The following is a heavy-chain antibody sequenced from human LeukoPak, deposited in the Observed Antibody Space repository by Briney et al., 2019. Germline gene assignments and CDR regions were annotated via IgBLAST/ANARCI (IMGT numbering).Heavy chain of an antibody. D-gene: IGHD6-19*01. CDR3: AKIVSGWDYFDN. V-gene: IGHV3-23*01. CDR1: GFTFSSYA. J-gene: IGHJ4*02. CDR2: ISGSDGYT. Sequence: GGSLRPSCAASGFTFSSYAMSWVRQAPGKGLEWVSGISGSDGYTFYADSVKGRFTISRDNSKNTLDLQMNTLRAEDTAVYYCAKIVSGWDYFDNWGQGTLVTVSS.